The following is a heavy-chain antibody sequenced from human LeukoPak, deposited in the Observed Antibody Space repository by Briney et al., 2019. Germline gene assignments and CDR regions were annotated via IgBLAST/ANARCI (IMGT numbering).Heavy chain of an antibody. CDR1: GFTFSSYS. CDR2: ISSSSSYI. Sequence: GGSLRLSCAASGFTFSSYSMNWVRQAPGKGLEWVSSISSSSSYIYYADSVKGRFTISRDNAKNSLYLQMNSLGAEDTAVYYCARDTGYYYYMDVWGKGTTVTVSS. CDR3: ARDTGYYYYMDV. D-gene: IGHD1-14*01. V-gene: IGHV3-21*01. J-gene: IGHJ6*03.